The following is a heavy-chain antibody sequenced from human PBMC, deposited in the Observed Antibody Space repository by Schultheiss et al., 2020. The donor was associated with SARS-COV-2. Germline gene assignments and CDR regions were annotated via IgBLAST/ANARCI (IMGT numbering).Heavy chain of an antibody. J-gene: IGHJ6*02. CDR3: ARRYSSSWYQYYYYYGMDV. Sequence: KISCKASGGTFSSYTLSWVRQAPGQGLEWMGRIIPILNMTNYAQKFQDRVTITADTSTGTAYMELSSLTSEDTAVYYCARRYSSSWYQYYYYYGMDVWGQGTTVTVSS. V-gene: IGHV1-69*02. CDR1: GGTFSSYT. CDR2: IIPILNMT. D-gene: IGHD6-13*01.